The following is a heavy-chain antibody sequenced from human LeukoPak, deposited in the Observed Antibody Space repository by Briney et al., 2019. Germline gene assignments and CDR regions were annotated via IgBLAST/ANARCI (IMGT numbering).Heavy chain of an antibody. CDR1: GFTFGDYA. V-gene: IGHV3-49*03. CDR2: IRSKAYGGTT. J-gene: IGHJ4*02. Sequence: PGGSLRLSCTASGFTFGDYAMSWFRQAPGKGLEWVGFIRSKAYGGTTEYAASVKGRFTISRDDSKSIAYLQMNSVKTEDTAVYYCTTDRYDYHYFDYWGQGTLVTVSS. D-gene: IGHD5-12*01. CDR3: TTDRYDYHYFDY.